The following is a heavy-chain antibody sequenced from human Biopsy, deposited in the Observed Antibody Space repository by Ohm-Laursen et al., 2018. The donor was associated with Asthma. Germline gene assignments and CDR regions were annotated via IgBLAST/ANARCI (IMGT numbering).Heavy chain of an antibody. V-gene: IGHV3-9*01. CDR3: VKDIRLQLWGFDS. Sequence: SLRLSCAASGFTFDDYAMHWVRQAPGKGLEWVSGVSWNSGSIDYADSVKGRFTISRDNTKNSLYLQMNSLRGADTALYYCVKDIRLQLWGFDSWGQGTLVTVSS. D-gene: IGHD5-18*01. CDR2: VSWNSGSI. CDR1: GFTFDDYA. J-gene: IGHJ4*02.